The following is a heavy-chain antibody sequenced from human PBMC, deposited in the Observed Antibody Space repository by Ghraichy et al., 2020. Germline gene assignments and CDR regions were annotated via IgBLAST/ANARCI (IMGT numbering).Heavy chain of an antibody. CDR2: LGADGRCT. Sequence: GGSLRLSCAVSEFTFDGYPMTWVRQAPGKGLEWVSTLGADGRCTFYADSVKGRFTISRDKSKRTMYLQMNSLRADDTAVYYCAKEGGRLGEGAFDVWGQGTKVTVSS. V-gene: IGHV3-23*01. J-gene: IGHJ3*01. CDR1: EFTFDGYP. CDR3: AKEGGRLGEGAFDV. D-gene: IGHD3-10*01.